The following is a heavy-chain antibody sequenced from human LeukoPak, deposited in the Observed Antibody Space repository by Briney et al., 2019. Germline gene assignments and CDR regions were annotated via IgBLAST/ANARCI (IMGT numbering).Heavy chain of an antibody. CDR3: ARGDYYAGGGRNWFDP. CDR1: GGSISSSSYY. J-gene: IGHJ5*02. Sequence: SETLSLTCAVSGGSISSSSYYWGWIRQPPGKGLEWIGSICYSGRTYYNPSLKSRVTLSVDASKNQFSLGLTSVTAADTAVYYCARGDYYAGGGRNWFDPWGQGTLVTVSS. V-gene: IGHV4-39*07. CDR2: ICYSGRT. D-gene: IGHD3-16*01.